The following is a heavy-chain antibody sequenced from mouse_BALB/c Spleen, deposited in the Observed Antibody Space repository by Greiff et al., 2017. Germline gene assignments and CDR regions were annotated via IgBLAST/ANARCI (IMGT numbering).Heavy chain of an antibody. D-gene: IGHD1-1*01. Sequence: EVKLVESGGGLVKPGGSLKLSCAASGFAFSSYDMSWVRQTPEKRLEWVAYISSGGGSTYYPDTVKGRFTISRDNAKNTLYLQMSSLKSEDTAMYYCARLYGSSPYFDYWGQGTTLTVSS. CDR3: ARLYGSSPYFDY. CDR1: GFAFSSYD. V-gene: IGHV5-12-1*01. J-gene: IGHJ2*01. CDR2: ISSGGGST.